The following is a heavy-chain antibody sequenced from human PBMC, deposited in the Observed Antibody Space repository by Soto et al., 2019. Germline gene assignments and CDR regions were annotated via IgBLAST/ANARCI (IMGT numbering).Heavy chain of an antibody. V-gene: IGHV1-58*01. D-gene: IGHD3-22*01. CDR3: AAPNDSSGYPYYYGMDV. J-gene: IGHJ6*02. CDR1: GFTFTSSA. Sequence: SVKVSCKASGFTFTSSAVQWVRQARGQRLEWIGWIVVGSGNTNYAQKFQERVTITRDMSTSTAYMELSSLRSEDTAVYYCAAPNDSSGYPYYYGMDVWGQGTTVTVSS. CDR2: IVVGSGNT.